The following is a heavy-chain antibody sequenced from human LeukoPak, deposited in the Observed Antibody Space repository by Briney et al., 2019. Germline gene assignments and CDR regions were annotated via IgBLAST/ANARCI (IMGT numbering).Heavy chain of an antibody. Sequence: PSETLSLTCTVSGGSISSYYWSWIRQPPGKGLECIGYIYYSGSTNYNPSLKSRVTISVDTSKNQFSLKLSSVTAADTSVYYCARVGGYSSGWVYFDYWGQGTLVTVSS. V-gene: IGHV4-59*01. CDR2: IYYSGST. D-gene: IGHD6-19*01. CDR1: GGSISSYY. CDR3: ARVGGYSSGWVYFDY. J-gene: IGHJ4*02.